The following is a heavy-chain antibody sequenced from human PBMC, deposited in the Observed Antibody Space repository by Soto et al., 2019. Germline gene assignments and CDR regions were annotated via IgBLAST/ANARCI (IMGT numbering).Heavy chain of an antibody. D-gene: IGHD2-2*02. CDR1: VGSLSSSDYY. Sequence: SETLSLTCTVSVGSLSSSDYYWRWIRQPPGEGLEWIGYVSYSGSTSYTPSLKSRVTMSVDTSKNQFSRRLNSVTTADTAVYYCARVKSISATYFDYWGQGILVTVSS. CDR2: VSYSGST. CDR3: ARVKSISATYFDY. V-gene: IGHV4-30-4*01. J-gene: IGHJ4*02.